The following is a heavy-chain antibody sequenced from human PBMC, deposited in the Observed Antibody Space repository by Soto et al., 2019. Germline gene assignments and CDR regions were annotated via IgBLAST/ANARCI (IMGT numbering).Heavy chain of an antibody. D-gene: IGHD3-22*01. CDR1: GGSVSSGSYY. Sequence: SETLSLTCTVSGGSVSSGSYYWSWIRQPPGKGLEWIGYIYYSGSTNYNPSLKSRVTISVDTSKNQFSLKLSSVTAADTAVYYWAREDYYYEGGMEVWGQGTTVTVSS. V-gene: IGHV4-61*01. CDR2: IYYSGST. J-gene: IGHJ6*02. CDR3: AREDYYYEGGMEV.